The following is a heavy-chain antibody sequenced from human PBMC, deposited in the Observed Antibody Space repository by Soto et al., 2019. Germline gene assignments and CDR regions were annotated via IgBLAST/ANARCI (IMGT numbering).Heavy chain of an antibody. CDR2: SSADNGNT. J-gene: IGHJ6*03. D-gene: IGHD6-6*01. CDR1: GYTFTSYG. V-gene: IGHV1-18*01. Sequence: ASVKVSCKAAGYTFTSYGISGVRQAPGQVLEWMGWSSADNGNTNYAQKRQGRGTMSTDTSTSTAYMELRSLRSDDTAVYCCARDQLPEDSYYYMDAWGQGTTVTVAS. CDR3: ARDQLPEDSYYYMDA.